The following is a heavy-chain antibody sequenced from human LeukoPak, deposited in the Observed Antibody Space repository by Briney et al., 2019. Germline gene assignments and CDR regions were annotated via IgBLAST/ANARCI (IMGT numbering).Heavy chain of an antibody. V-gene: IGHV3-9*01. Sequence: PGGSLRLSCAASGFTFDDYAMHWVRQAPGKGLEWVSRISWNSGIIDYADSVQGRLTISRDNAKSSLYLQIHSLRPEDTALYYCAKSSGDSFFDHWGQGALVTVSS. CDR2: ISWNSGII. J-gene: IGHJ4*02. CDR3: AKSSGDSFFDH. CDR1: GFTFDDYA.